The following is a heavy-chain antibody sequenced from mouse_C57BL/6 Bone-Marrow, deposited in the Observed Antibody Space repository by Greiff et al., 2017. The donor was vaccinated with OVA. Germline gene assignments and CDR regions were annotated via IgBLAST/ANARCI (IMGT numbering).Heavy chain of an antibody. CDR2: FYPGSGSI. V-gene: IGHV1-62-2*01. CDR3: ARHEVVPLHLSY. D-gene: IGHD1-2*01. J-gene: IGHJ2*01. Sequence: VHLVESGAELVRPGTSVKVSCKASGYAFTNYLIEWVKQRPGQGLEWIGWFYPGSGSIKYNEKFKDKATLTADKSSSTVDMELSRLTSEDSAVYFCARHEVVPLHLSYWGQGTTLTVSS. CDR1: GYAFTNYL.